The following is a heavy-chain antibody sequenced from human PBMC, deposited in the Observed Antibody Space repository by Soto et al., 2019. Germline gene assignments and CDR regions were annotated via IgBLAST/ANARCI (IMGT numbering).Heavy chain of an antibody. CDR1: GFTFSTYW. CDR3: VRDVSGDLPIDY. CDR2: INSDGSGT. Sequence: EVQLVESGGGLVQPGGSLRLSCAASGFTFSTYWMHWVRQAPGKGLVWVSRINSDGSGTRYADSVKARFTISRDNAKNTLYLQMNSLRAEDTAVDYCVRDVSGDLPIDYWGQGTLVTVSS. J-gene: IGHJ4*02. V-gene: IGHV3-74*01. D-gene: IGHD3-10*01.